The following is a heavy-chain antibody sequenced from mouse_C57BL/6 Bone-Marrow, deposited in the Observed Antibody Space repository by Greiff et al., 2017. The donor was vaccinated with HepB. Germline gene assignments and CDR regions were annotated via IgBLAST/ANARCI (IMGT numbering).Heavy chain of an antibody. CDR1: GYTFTSYW. V-gene: IGHV1-53*01. J-gene: IGHJ1*03. Sequence: VQLQQPGTELVKPGASVKLSCKASGYTFTSYWMHWVKQRPGQGLEWIGNINPSNGGTNYNEKFKSKATLTVDKSSSTAYMQLSSLTSEDSAVYYCASDGYYTYWYFDVWGTGTTVTVSS. CDR3: ASDGYYTYWYFDV. D-gene: IGHD2-3*01. CDR2: INPSNGGT.